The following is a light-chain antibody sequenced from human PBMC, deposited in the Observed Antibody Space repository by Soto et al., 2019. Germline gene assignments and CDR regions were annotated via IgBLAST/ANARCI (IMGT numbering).Light chain of an antibody. CDR2: GAS. CDR3: QQYGSSLI. J-gene: IGKJ4*01. V-gene: IGKV3-20*01. Sequence: EIVLTQSPGTLSLSPGERATLSCRASQSVSSSYLAWYQQKPGQAPRLLIYGASSRATGIPDRFSGSGSGKDFTLTISRLEPEDFAVYYCQQYGSSLIFGGGTKVDI. CDR1: QSVSSSY.